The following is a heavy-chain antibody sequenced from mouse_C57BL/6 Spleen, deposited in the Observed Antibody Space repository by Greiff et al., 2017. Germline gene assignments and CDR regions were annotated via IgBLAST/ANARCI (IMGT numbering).Heavy chain of an antibody. CDR3: ARYRLPWYFDV. CDR2: INPNNGGT. CDR1: GYSFTDYY. D-gene: IGHD2-14*01. V-gene: IGHV1-26*01. J-gene: IGHJ1*03. Sequence: VQLQQSGPELVQPWASVKISCKASGYSFTDYYMNWVKQRHGKSLEWIGDINPNNGGTSYNQKFKGKATLTLDKSSSTAYMELRSLTSADSAVYYCARYRLPWYFDVGGTGTTVTVSS.